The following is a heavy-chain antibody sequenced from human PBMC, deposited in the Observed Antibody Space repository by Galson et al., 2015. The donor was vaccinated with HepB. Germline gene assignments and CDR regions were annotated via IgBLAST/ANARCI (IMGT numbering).Heavy chain of an antibody. CDR1: GGSISSGDYY. J-gene: IGHJ3*02. Sequence: TLSLTCTVSGGSISSGDYYWSWIRQPPGKGLEWIGYFYYSGNTYYNPSLKSRLTISIDTSKNQFSLNLNSMTAADTAVYYCARDGQTNNYGDGAFDIWGQGTMVIVSS. CDR2: FYYSGNT. CDR3: ARDGQTNNYGDGAFDI. V-gene: IGHV4-30-4*01. D-gene: IGHD4-17*01.